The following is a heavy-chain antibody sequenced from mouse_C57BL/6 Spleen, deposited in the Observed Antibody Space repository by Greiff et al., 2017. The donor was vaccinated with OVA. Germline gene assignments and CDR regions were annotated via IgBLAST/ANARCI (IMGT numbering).Heavy chain of an antibody. J-gene: IGHJ4*01. V-gene: IGHV1-26*01. CDR1: GYTFTDYY. CDR3: ASPQTGPYAMDY. D-gene: IGHD4-1*01. CDR2: INPNNGGT. Sequence: VQLQQSGPELVKPGASVKISCKASGYTFTDYYMNWVKQSHGKSLEWIGDINPNNGGTSYNQKFKGKATLTVDKSSSTAYMELRSLTSEDSAVYYCASPQTGPYAMDYWGQGTSVTVSS.